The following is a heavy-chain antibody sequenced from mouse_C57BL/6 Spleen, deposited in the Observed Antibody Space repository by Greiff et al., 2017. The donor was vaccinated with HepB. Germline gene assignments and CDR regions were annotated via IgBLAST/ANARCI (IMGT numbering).Heavy chain of an antibody. J-gene: IGHJ2*01. V-gene: IGHV2-5*01. CDR3: AKNSGSSLYYFDY. D-gene: IGHD1-1*01. Sequence: VKLVESGPGLVQPSQSLSITCTVSGFSLTSYGVHWVRQSPGKGLEWLGVIWRGGSTDYNAAFMSRLSITKDNSKSQVFFKMNSLQADDTAIYYCAKNSGSSLYYFDYWGQGTTLTVSS. CDR1: GFSLTSYG. CDR2: IWRGGST.